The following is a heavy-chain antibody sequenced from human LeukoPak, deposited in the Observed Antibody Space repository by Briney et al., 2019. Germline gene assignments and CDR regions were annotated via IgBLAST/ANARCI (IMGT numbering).Heavy chain of an antibody. CDR2: INHSGST. Sequence: KPSETLSLTCAVYGGSFSGYYWSWIRQPPGKGLEWIGEINHSGSTNYNPSLKSRVTISVDTSKNQFSLKLSSVTAADTAVYYCARTAGKGDYVGWFDPWGQGTLVTVSS. J-gene: IGHJ5*02. D-gene: IGHD4-17*01. CDR3: ARTAGKGDYVGWFDP. CDR1: GGSFSGYY. V-gene: IGHV4-34*01.